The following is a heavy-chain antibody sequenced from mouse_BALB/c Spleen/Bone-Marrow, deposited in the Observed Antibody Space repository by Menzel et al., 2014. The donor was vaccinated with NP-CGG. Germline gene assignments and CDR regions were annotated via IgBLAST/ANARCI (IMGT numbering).Heavy chain of an antibody. CDR2: IDPANGNT. D-gene: IGHD4-1*01. J-gene: IGHJ2*01. V-gene: IGHV14-3*02. CDR3: VSWEDY. CDR1: GFNIKDTY. Sequence: VQAVESGAELAKPGASVKLSCTSSGFNIKDTYMHWVKQRPDHGLEWIGRIDPANGNTKYNPKFQGKATITSDTSSNTAYLQLSSLTSGDSAVYYCVSWEDYWGQGTTLTVSS.